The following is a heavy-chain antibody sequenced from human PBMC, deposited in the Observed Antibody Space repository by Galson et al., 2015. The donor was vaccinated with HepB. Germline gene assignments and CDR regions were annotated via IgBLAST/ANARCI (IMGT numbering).Heavy chain of an antibody. CDR1: GGSISSYY. Sequence: ETLSLTCTVSGGSISSYYWSWIRQPPGKGLEWIGYIYYSGSTNYNPSLKSRVTISVDTSKNQFSLKLSSVTAADTAVYYCARVGYSYGLLGAFDIWGQGTMVTVSS. J-gene: IGHJ3*02. CDR3: ARVGYSYGLLGAFDI. CDR2: IYYSGST. V-gene: IGHV4-59*01. D-gene: IGHD5-18*01.